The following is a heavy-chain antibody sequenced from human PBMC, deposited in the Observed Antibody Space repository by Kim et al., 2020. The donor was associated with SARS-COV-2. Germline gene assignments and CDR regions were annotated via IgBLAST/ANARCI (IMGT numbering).Heavy chain of an antibody. J-gene: IGHJ6*02. D-gene: IGHD3-10*01. CDR1: GYTFTSYG. V-gene: IGHV1-18*01. Sequence: ASVKVSCKASGYTFTSYGISWVRQAPGQGLEWMGWISAYNGNTNYAQKLQGRVTMTTDTSTSTAYMELRSLRSDDTAVYYCAREEGILGDMVRGVTHYYYYGMDVWGQGTTVTVSS. CDR2: ISAYNGNT. CDR3: AREEGILGDMVRGVTHYYYYGMDV.